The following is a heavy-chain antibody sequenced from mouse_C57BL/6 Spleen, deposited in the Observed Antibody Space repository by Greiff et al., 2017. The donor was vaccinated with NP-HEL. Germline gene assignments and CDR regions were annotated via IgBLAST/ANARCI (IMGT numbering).Heavy chain of an antibody. V-gene: IGHV1-50*01. CDR3: ARSRDY. Sequence: VQLQQPGAELVKPGASVKLSCKASGYTFTSYWMQWVKQRPGQGLEWIGEIDPSDSNTNYNQKFKGKATLTVDTSSSTAYMQLSSLTSEDSAVYYCARSRDYWGQGTTLTVSS. CDR1: GYTFTSYW. J-gene: IGHJ2*01. CDR2: IDPSDSNT.